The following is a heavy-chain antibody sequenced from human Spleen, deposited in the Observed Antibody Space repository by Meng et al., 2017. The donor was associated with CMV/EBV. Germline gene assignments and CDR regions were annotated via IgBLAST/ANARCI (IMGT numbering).Heavy chain of an antibody. CDR2: INPNSGGT. CDR1: GYTFTGYY. J-gene: IGHJ6*02. V-gene: IGHV1-2*02. CDR3: ARALPVLHCSSTSCYTGFYYYYGMDV. Sequence: ASVKVSCKASGYTFTGYYMHWVRQAPGQGLEWMGWINPNSGGTNYAQKFQDRVTMTRDTSISTAYMELSRLRSDDTAVYYCARALPVLHCSSTSCYTGFYYYYGMDVWGQGTTVTVSS. D-gene: IGHD2-2*02.